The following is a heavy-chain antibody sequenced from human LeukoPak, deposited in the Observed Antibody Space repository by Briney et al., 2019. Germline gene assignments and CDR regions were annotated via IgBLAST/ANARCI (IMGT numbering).Heavy chain of an antibody. V-gene: IGHV3-74*01. CDR2: INSDGSST. CDR3: ARRIVTYYYDSSGSLDAFDI. CDR1: GFTFSSYW. Sequence: PGGSLRLSCAASGFTFSSYWMHWVRQAPGKGLVWVSRINSDGSSTSYADSVKGRFTISRDNAKNTLYLQMNSLRAEDTAVYSCARRIVTYYYDSSGSLDAFDIWGQGTMVTVPS. J-gene: IGHJ3*02. D-gene: IGHD3-22*01.